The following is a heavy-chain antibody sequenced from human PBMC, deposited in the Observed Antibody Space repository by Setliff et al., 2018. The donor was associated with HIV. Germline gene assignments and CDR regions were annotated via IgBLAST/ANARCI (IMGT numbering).Heavy chain of an antibody. Sequence: PGGSLRLSCAASGFTFSSYWMNWVRQAPGKGLEWVANIKQDGSEKYYVDSVKGRFTISRDNAKNSLYLQMNSLRADDTAVYFCARPTNIDTLYYGSQTFYMYYYGLDVWGQGTTVTVSS. CDR2: IKQDGSEK. CDR3: ARPTNIDTLYYGSQTFYMYYYGLDV. V-gene: IGHV3-7*01. CDR1: GFTFSSYW. D-gene: IGHD1-26*01. J-gene: IGHJ6*02.